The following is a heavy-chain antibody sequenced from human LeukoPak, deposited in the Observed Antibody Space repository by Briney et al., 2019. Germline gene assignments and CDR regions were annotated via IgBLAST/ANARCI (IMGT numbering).Heavy chain of an antibody. Sequence: ASVKVSCKASGYIFIDYEINWVRQATGQGLEWMGWMNPKSGDTGYERKFQGRVTITRDSSISAVYMESSSLRSEDTALYYCARGRYMDVWGKGTTVTVSS. CDR3: ARGRYMDV. V-gene: IGHV1-8*03. J-gene: IGHJ6*03. CDR1: GYIFIDYE. CDR2: MNPKSGDT.